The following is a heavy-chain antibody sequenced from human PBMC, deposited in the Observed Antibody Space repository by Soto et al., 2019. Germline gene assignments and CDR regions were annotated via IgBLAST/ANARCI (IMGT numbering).Heavy chain of an antibody. V-gene: IGHV3-21*01. J-gene: IGHJ4*02. Sequence: GESLKISCAASGFTFSSYSMNWVRQAPGKGLEWVSSISSSSSYIYYADSVKGRFTISRDNAKNSLYLQMNSLRAEDTAVYYCARDWGDYYDSSGYGTFDYWGQGTLVTVSS. CDR2: ISSSSSYI. D-gene: IGHD3-22*01. CDR3: ARDWGDYYDSSGYGTFDY. CDR1: GFTFSSYS.